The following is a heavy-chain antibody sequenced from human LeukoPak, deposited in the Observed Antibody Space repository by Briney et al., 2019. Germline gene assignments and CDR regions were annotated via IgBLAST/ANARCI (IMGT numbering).Heavy chain of an antibody. CDR2: IRAGGTT. J-gene: IGHJ4*02. CDR3: AADVPSPLAQIDY. Sequence: PGGSLRLSCAASGFTFSNAWMSWVRQAPGKGLEWVARIRAGGTTDYAAPVKGRFTISRDDSMNTLSLQMDSLKTGDTAVYYCAADVPSPLAQIDYRGQGTPVTVSS. D-gene: IGHD1-14*01. CDR1: GFTFSNAW. V-gene: IGHV3-15*01.